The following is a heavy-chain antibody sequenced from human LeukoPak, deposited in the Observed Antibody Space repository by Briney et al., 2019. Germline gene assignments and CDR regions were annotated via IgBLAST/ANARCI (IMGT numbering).Heavy chain of an antibody. D-gene: IGHD3-22*01. CDR1: GFTFSSYN. Sequence: PGGSLRLSCAASGFTFSSYNMNWVRQAPGKGLEWVSSITSSSSYIYYADSVKGRFTISRDNAKNSLYLQMNSLRAEDTAVYYCARQASTSIVVDDYWGQGTLVTVSS. V-gene: IGHV3-21*01. CDR2: ITSSSSYI. CDR3: ARQASTSIVVDDY. J-gene: IGHJ4*02.